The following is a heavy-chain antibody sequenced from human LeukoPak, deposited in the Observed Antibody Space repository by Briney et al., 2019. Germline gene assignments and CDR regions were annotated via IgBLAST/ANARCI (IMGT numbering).Heavy chain of an antibody. D-gene: IGHD2-15*01. CDR2: IYHTGST. V-gene: IGHV4-59*02. CDR1: GGSVSDYY. Sequence: SETLSLTCTISGGSVSDYYWSWIRQSPGKGLEWIGYIYHTGSTSYSPSLKSRVTISADTSQNQFSLKLSSVTAADTAVYYCARDLGGRYCSGGSCSSSHWFDPWGQGTLVTVSS. J-gene: IGHJ5*02. CDR3: ARDLGGRYCSGGSCSSSHWFDP.